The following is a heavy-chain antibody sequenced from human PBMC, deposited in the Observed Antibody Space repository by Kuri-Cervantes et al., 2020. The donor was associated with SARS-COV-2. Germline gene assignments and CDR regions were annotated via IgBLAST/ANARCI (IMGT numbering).Heavy chain of an antibody. CDR2: IIPLFGTT. J-gene: IGHJ3*02. CDR3: ARAWEVVVVPAAIADDAFDI. Sequence: SVKVSCKASGGTFSSYAVTWVRQAPGRGLEWMGRIIPLFGTTIYAEKFRGRVTLTADKSTNTAYMELSSLRSEDTAVYYCARAWEVVVVPAAIADDAFDIWGQGTMVTVSS. D-gene: IGHD2-2*01. CDR1: GGTFSSYA. V-gene: IGHV1-69*06.